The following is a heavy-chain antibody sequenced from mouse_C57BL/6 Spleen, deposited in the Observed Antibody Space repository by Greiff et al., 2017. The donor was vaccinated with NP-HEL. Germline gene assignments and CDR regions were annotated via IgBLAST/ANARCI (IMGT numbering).Heavy chain of an antibody. CDR1: GYTFTDYY. CDR2: INPNNGGT. CDR3: ARGGYDYGLCY. J-gene: IGHJ2*01. D-gene: IGHD2-4*01. Sequence: EVQLQQSGPELVKPGASVKISCKASGYTFTDYYMNWVKQSHGKSLEWIGDINPNNGGTSYNQKFKGKATLTVDKSSSTAYMELRSLTSEDSAVYYCARGGYDYGLCYWGQGTTLTVSS. V-gene: IGHV1-26*01.